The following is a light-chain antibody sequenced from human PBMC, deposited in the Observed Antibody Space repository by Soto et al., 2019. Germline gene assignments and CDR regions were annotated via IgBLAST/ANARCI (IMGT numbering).Light chain of an antibody. J-gene: IGLJ3*02. Sequence: SSELTQPPSVSVAPGETATITCGGNNIGTKRVHWYQQKPGQAPVLVIYYDSDRASGIPERFSGSNSGNTATLTISRVEAGDEADYYCQVWDSSSDHSGVFGGGTKVTVL. CDR2: YDS. CDR3: QVWDSSSDHSGV. V-gene: IGLV3-21*04. CDR1: NIGTKR.